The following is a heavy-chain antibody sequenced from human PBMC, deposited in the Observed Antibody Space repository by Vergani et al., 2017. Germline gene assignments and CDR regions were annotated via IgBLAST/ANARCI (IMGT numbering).Heavy chain of an antibody. J-gene: IGHJ5*02. CDR2: IYHTGSA. D-gene: IGHD3-10*01. CDR1: GYSITSGYY. Sequence: QVQLLESGPGLLKPSETLSLTCSVSGYSITSGYYWGWIRQPPGRGLEWIGSIYHTGSAYYNPLIKNRVTVSVDTSMNQVSLKLNSVTAADTAVYYCVRTVALWFGETKDGGWFDPWGQGTLVTVTS. CDR3: VRTVALWFGETKDGGWFDP. V-gene: IGHV4-38-2*01.